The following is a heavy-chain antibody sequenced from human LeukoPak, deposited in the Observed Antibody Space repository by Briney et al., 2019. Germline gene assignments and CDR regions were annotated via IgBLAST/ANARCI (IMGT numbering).Heavy chain of an antibody. CDR3: ARGRTVDY. J-gene: IGHJ4*02. D-gene: IGHD1/OR15-1a*01. CDR2: IFYSGST. V-gene: IGHV4-59*01. Sequence: SETLSLTCTVSGGSISSYYWNWVRQPPGKGLEWLGYIFYSGSTNYNPSLKSRVTISVDTSNNQFSLILSSVTAADTAVYYCARGRTVDYWGQGALGTVSS. CDR1: GGSISSYY.